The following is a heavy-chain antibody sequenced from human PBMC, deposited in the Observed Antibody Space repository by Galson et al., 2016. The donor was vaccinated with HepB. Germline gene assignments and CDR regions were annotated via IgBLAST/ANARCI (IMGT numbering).Heavy chain of an antibody. Sequence: LRLSCATSGFDFSSYGLHWVRQAPGMGLQWVAVISYDGSHTFYADSVKGRFTISRDNSNNSLYLQMTSLRPEDTAMYYCARDWGFCGGVTCNRLDYWGQGALVTVSS. J-gene: IGHJ4*02. D-gene: IGHD2-21*01. CDR1: GFDFSSYG. CDR3: ARDWGFCGGVTCNRLDY. CDR2: ISYDGSHT. V-gene: IGHV3-30*03.